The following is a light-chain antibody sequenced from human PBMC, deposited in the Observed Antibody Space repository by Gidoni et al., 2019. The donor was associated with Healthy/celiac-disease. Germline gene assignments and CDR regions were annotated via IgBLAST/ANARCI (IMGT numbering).Light chain of an antibody. J-gene: IGKJ1*01. Sequence: DIQMTKSPSSLSASVGDRVTITCRASQSISSYLNWYQQKPGKAPKLLIYAASSLQSGVPSRFSGSGSGRDFTLTISSLQPEDFATFYCQQSYSTPRTFXXXTKVEIK. CDR2: AAS. CDR3: QQSYSTPRT. CDR1: QSISSY. V-gene: IGKV1-39*01.